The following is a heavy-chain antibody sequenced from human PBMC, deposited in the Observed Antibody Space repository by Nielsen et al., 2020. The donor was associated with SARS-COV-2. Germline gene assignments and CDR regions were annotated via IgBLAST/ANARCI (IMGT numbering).Heavy chain of an antibody. D-gene: IGHD3-10*01. CDR3: ANLRYGSGSYPGTIN. J-gene: IGHJ4*02. CDR1: GFTVSSNY. CDR2: IYSGGST. V-gene: IGHV3-53*01. Sequence: GGSLRLSCAASGFTVSSNYMSWVRQAPGKGLEWVSVIYSGGSTYYADSVKGRFTISRDNSKNTLYLQMNSLRAEDTAVYYCANLRYGSGSYPGTINWGQGTLVTVSS.